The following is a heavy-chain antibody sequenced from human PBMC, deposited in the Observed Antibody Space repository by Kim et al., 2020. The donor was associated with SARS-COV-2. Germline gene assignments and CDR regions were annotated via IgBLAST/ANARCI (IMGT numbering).Heavy chain of an antibody. CDR2: IKQDGSEK. D-gene: IGHD3-10*01. CDR1: GFTFSSYW. CDR3: ARDHRSSDYYGSGPELYFDY. J-gene: IGHJ4*02. V-gene: IGHV3-7*01. Sequence: GGSLRLSCAASGFTFSSYWMSWVRQAPGKGLEWVATIKQDGSEKYYVDSVKGRFTISRDNAKNSLYLQMNSLRAEDTAVYYCARDHRSSDYYGSGPELYFDYWGQGTLVTVSS.